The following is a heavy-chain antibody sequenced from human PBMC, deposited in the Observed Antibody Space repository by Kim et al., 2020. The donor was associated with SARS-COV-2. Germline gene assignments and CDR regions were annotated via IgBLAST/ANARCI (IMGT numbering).Heavy chain of an antibody. CDR3: VREKAFGAVDY. D-gene: IGHD3-10*01. Sequence: SQTLSLTCAISGDSVSSGSSTWTWIRQSPSRGLEWLGRSYYRSKWYSDYAVSVKSRITINVDTSKNQFSLQLTSVTPEDTAIYYCVREKAFGAVDYWGQGTLVTVSS. V-gene: IGHV6-1*01. CDR2: SYYRSKWYS. CDR1: GDSVSSGSST. J-gene: IGHJ4*02.